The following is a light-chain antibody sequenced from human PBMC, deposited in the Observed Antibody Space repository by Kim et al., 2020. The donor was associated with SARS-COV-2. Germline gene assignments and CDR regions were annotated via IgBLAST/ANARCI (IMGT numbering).Light chain of an antibody. J-gene: IGKJ5*01. CDR2: GAY. CDR1: QSVRNKA. Sequence: CPGERGTPSCRASQSVRNKAIDWYQQRHGDAPRRLIYGAYSRATGTPERGSGSGAGRESTLTISRLEREDIAEYYCQQYGAAPITFGKGTRREI. CDR3: QQYGAAPIT. V-gene: IGKV3-20*01.